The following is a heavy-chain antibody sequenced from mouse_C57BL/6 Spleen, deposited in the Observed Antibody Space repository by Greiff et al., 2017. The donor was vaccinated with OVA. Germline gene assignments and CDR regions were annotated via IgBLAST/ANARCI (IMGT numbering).Heavy chain of an antibody. CDR1: GYAFSSSW. D-gene: IGHD2-5*01. CDR2: IYPGDGDT. J-gene: IGHJ4*01. Sequence: QVQLQQSGPELVKPGASVKISCKASGYAFSSSWMNWVKQRPGKGLEWIGRIYPGDGDTNYNGKFKGKATLTADKSSSTAYMQLSSLTSEDSAVYFCARSEAYYSNSGDAMDYWGQGTSVTVSS. CDR3: ARSEAYYSNSGDAMDY. V-gene: IGHV1-82*01.